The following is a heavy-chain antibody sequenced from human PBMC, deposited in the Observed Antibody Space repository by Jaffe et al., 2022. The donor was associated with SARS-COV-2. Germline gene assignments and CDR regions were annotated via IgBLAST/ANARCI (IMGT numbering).Heavy chain of an antibody. V-gene: IGHV3-49*03. CDR1: GFTFGDYA. CDR3: SRVGGADYDYVWGTASSKGLDY. CDR2: IRSNYYGGTT. Sequence: EVRLVQSGGGLVQPGRSLRLSCTASGFTFGDYAMSWFRQAPGKGLEWIGFIRSNYYGGTTEYAASVKGRFTISREDSSTIAYLQMSSLKTEDTAMYFCSRVGGADYDYVWGTASSKGLDYWGQGILVTVSS. D-gene: IGHD3-16*01. J-gene: IGHJ4*02.